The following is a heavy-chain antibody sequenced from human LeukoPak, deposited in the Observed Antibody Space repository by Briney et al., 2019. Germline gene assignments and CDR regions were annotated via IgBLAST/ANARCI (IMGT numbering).Heavy chain of an antibody. CDR1: GFTVSSNY. CDR3: ARMYYDYVWGSYRQLDY. Sequence: GGSLRLSCAASGFTVSSNYMSWVRQAPGKGLGWVSVIYSGGSTYYADSVKGRFTISRDNSKNTLYLQMNSLRAEDTAVYYCARMYYDYVWGSYRQLDYWGQGTLVTVSS. CDR2: IYSGGST. V-gene: IGHV3-53*01. J-gene: IGHJ4*02. D-gene: IGHD3-16*02.